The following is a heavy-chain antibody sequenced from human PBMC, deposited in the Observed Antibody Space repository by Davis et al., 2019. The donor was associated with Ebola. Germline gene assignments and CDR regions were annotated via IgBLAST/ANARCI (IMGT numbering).Heavy chain of an antibody. Sequence: GESLKISCVASGFTFTDYHMSWIRQAPGKGLEWVAYISTTGHTIYYADSVKGRFTISRDNFKNTLDLQMNSLRVEDAAVYHCAKAVNIGGHPHYNYYMDVWGKGTTVTVSS. CDR3: AKAVNIGGHPHYNYYMDV. V-gene: IGHV3-11*04. CDR2: ISTTGHTI. J-gene: IGHJ6*03. D-gene: IGHD2/OR15-2a*01. CDR1: GFTFTDYH.